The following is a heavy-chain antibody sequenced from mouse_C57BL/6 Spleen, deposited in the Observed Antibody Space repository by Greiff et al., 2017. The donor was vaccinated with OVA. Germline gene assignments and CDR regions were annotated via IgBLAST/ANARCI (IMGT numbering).Heavy chain of an antibody. D-gene: IGHD2-4*01. V-gene: IGHV3-6*01. CDR2: ISYDGSN. CDR1: GYSITSGYY. Sequence: VQLKQSGPGLVKPSQSLSLTCSVTGYSITSGYYWNWIRQFPGNKLEWMGYISYDGSNNYNPSLKNRISITRDTSKNQFFLKLNSVTTEDTATYYCARGDDYDLWYFDVWGTGTTVTVSS. J-gene: IGHJ1*03. CDR3: ARGDDYDLWYFDV.